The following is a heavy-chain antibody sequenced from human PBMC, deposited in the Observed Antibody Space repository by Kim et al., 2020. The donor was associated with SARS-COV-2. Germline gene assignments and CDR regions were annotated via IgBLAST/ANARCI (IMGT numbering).Heavy chain of an antibody. D-gene: IGHD6-19*01. CDR3: ARQPPVAGTLGWFDP. CDR2: IYPGDSDT. CDR1: GYSFTSYW. J-gene: IGHJ5*02. V-gene: IGHV5-51*01. Sequence: GESLKISCKGSGYSFTSYWIGWVRQMPGKGLEWMGIIYPGDSDTRYSPSFQGQVTISADKSISTAYLQWSSLKASDTAMYYCARQPPVAGTLGWFDPWGQGTLVTVSS.